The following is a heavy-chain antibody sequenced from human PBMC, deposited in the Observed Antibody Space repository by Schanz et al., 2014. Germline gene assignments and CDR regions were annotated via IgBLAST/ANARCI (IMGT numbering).Heavy chain of an antibody. V-gene: IGHV3-53*01. J-gene: IGHJ6*02. CDR2: IYSSGST. D-gene: IGHD1-26*01. CDR3: VKDLQRELLRDDHYYGMDV. CDR1: GFTVSNSY. Sequence: EVQLVESGGGLVQPGGSLRLSCAASGFTVSNSYIHWVRQAPGKGLEWVSTIYSSGSTYYADSVKGRFTTSRDNSKNTMYLQMNSLRAEDTAVYYCVKDLQRELLRDDHYYGMDVWGQGTTVTVSS.